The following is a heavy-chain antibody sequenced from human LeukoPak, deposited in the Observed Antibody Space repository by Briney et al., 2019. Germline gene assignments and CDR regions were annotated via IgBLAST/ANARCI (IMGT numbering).Heavy chain of an antibody. CDR1: GFTFSSYA. V-gene: IGHV3-30-3*01. Sequence: PGGSLRLSCAASGFTFSSYAMHWVRQAPGKGLEWVAVIPYDGSNKYYADSVKGRFTISRDNSKNTLYLQMNSLRAEDTAVYYCARGYCSGGSCYSYGMDVWGQGTTVTVSS. D-gene: IGHD2-15*01. CDR2: IPYDGSNK. CDR3: ARGYCSGGSCYSYGMDV. J-gene: IGHJ6*02.